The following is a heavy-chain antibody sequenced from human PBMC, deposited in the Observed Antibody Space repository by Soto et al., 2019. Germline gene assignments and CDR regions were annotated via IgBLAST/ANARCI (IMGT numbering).Heavy chain of an antibody. V-gene: IGHV4-59*01. CDR1: GGSISSYY. CDR2: IYYSGST. J-gene: IGHJ6*03. D-gene: IGHD1-1*01. CDR3: ARMGYPYYYYMDV. Sequence: PSETLSLTCTVSGGSISSYYWSWIRQPPGKGLEWIGYIYYSGSTNYNPSLKSRVTISVDTSKNQFSLKLSSVTAADTAVYYCARMGYPYYYYMDVWGKGTTVTVSS.